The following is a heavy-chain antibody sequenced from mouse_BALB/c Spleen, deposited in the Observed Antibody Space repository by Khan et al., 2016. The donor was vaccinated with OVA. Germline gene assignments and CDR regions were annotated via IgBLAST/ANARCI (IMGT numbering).Heavy chain of an antibody. J-gene: IGHJ4*01. CDR2: INTYTGEP. Sequence: LVESGPELKKPGETVQISCKASGFTFTNYGMNWAKQAPGKGLKWMGWINTYTGEPTFADDFKGRFAFSLETSASTAYLQINSLKNEDTATYFCARVGYNGTMDCWGQGTSVTVSS. V-gene: IGHV9-3-1*01. CDR1: GFTFTNYG. CDR3: ARVGYNGTMDC. D-gene: IGHD2-14*01.